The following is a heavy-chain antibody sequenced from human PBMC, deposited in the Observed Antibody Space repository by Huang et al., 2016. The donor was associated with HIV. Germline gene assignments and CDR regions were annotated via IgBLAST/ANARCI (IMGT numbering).Heavy chain of an antibody. J-gene: IGHJ5*02. Sequence: QLLLQQSGPGLVKPSETLSLTCTVSGDSINSSDYYWAWIRQSPGKGLESIGGISYRGITYYNPSLKSRVTISVDTSKTQFSLKLSSVTAADTAVYYCARRREDYGDSGGWFDPWGQGTLVTVSS. CDR2: ISYRGIT. D-gene: IGHD4-17*01. CDR1: GDSINSSDYY. V-gene: IGHV4-39*01. CDR3: ARRREDYGDSGGWFDP.